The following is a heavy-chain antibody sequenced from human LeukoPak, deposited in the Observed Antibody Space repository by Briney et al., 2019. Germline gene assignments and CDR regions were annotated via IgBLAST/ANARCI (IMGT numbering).Heavy chain of an antibody. Sequence: ASVKVSCKASGYTFTGYYMHWVRQAPRQGLEWMGWINPNSGGTNYAQKFQGRVTMTRDTSISTAYMELSRLRSDDTAVYYCARVFRPIFPPGGNWFDPWGQGTLVTVSS. V-gene: IGHV1-2*02. CDR3: ARVFRPIFPPGGNWFDP. CDR2: INPNSGGT. D-gene: IGHD3-3*01. CDR1: GYTFTGYY. J-gene: IGHJ5*02.